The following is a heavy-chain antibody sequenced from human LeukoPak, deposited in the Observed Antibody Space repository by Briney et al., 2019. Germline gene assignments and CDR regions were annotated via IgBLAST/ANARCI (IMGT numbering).Heavy chain of an antibody. CDR2: IYSGGST. D-gene: IGHD4-11*01. V-gene: IGHV3-66*02. Sequence: QSGGSLRLSCAASGFTVSSNYMSWVRQAPGKGLEWVSVIYSGGSTYYADSVKGRFTISRDNSKNTLCLQMNSLRAEDTAVYYCARDYSNPISVDWFDPWGQGTLVTVSS. CDR1: GFTVSSNY. CDR3: ARDYSNPISVDWFDP. J-gene: IGHJ5*02.